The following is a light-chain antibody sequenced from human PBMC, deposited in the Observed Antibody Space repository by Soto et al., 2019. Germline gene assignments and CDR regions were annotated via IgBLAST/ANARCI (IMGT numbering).Light chain of an antibody. Sequence: EIVLTQSPATLSLSPGERATLSCRASQSVSTYLAWYQQKPGQAPRLLIYGASSRATGIPDRFSVSGSGTDFTLTISRLEPEDFAVYYCQQMGAFGRGTKVDIK. CDR2: GAS. CDR3: QQMGA. J-gene: IGKJ1*01. CDR1: QSVSTY. V-gene: IGKV3-20*01.